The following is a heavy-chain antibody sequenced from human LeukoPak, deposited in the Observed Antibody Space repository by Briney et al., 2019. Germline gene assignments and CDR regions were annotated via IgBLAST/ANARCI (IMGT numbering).Heavy chain of an antibody. V-gene: IGHV4-59*01. CDR1: GGSISAYY. J-gene: IGHJ5*02. CDR2: ISYSGST. D-gene: IGHD6-19*01. CDR3: ARDLYASGWESDP. Sequence: SETLSLTCTVSGGSISAYYWSWIRQSPGKGLEWIGYISYSGSTKYNPSLKSRVNISVDTSKNQFSLNLTSVTAADTAVYYCARDLYASGWESDPWGQGTLVTVSS.